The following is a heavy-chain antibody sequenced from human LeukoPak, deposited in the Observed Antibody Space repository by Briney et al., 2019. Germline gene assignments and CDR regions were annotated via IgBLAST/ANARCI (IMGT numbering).Heavy chain of an antibody. D-gene: IGHD1-26*01. J-gene: IGHJ4*02. CDR2: IIPILGIA. CDR1: GGTFSSYA. Sequence: SVKVSCKASGGTFSSYAISWVRQAPGQGLEWMGRIIPILGIANYAQKFQGRVTITADKSTSTAHMELSSLRSEDTAVYYCALRPAGPWELLASDYWGQGTLVTVSS. V-gene: IGHV1-69*04. CDR3: ALRPAGPWELLASDY.